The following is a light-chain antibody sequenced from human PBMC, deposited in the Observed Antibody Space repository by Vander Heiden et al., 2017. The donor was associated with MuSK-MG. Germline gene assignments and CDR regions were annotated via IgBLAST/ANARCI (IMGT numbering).Light chain of an antibody. CDR3: SSYAGSNKGV. CDR1: SSDVGGYYY. CDR2: EVS. J-gene: IGLJ1*01. V-gene: IGLV2-8*01. Sequence: QSALTKPPSASGSPGQSVTISCTGTSSDVGGYYYFSWYQQHPANAPNLMIYEVSKRSSGVPDRFSGSKSGTTASLTVSGLQAEDEADYYCSSYAGSNKGVFGTGTKVTVL.